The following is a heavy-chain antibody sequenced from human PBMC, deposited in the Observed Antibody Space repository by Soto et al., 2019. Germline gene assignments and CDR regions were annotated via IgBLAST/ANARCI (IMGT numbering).Heavy chain of an antibody. J-gene: IGHJ4*02. CDR3: ARVTLGGIDY. V-gene: IGHV4-61*01. D-gene: IGHD3-16*01. CDR1: GGSVSSGSYY. Sequence: PSETLSLTCTVSGGSVSSGSYYWSWIRQPPGKGLEWIGYIYYSGSTNYNPSLKSRVTISVDTSKNQFSLKLSSVTAADTAVYYCARVTLGGIDYWGQGTLVTVSS. CDR2: IYYSGST.